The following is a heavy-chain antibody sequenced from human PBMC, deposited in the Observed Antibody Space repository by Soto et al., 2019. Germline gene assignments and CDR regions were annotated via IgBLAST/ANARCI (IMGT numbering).Heavy chain of an antibody. CDR1: GRSITSHY. V-gene: IGHV4-59*11. Sequence: PDTLSPACPLSGRSITSHYCSCLRQPPGKGLEWIGYIYYSGGTNYNPPLKSRVTISVDTSKNQFSLKLSSVTAADTAVYYCARGGGRYSGYEIFDYWGQGTLVTVSS. D-gene: IGHD5-12*01. CDR2: IYYSGGT. J-gene: IGHJ4*02. CDR3: ARGGGRYSGYEIFDY.